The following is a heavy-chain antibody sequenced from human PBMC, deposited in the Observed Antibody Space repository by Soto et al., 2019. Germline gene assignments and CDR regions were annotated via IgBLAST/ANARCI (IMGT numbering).Heavy chain of an antibody. J-gene: IGHJ4*02. CDR2: IYYSGST. CDR1: GFNISSYY. V-gene: IGHV4-59*01. Sequence: PSETLSLTCTFSGFNISSYYWSWIRQPTGKGLEWIGYIYYSGSTNYNPSLKSQVTISVDTSKNQFSLKLSSVTAADTAVYYCARDDGREQYYDSSGYWYYFDYWGQGTLVTVSS. D-gene: IGHD3-22*01. CDR3: ARDDGREQYYDSSGYWYYFDY.